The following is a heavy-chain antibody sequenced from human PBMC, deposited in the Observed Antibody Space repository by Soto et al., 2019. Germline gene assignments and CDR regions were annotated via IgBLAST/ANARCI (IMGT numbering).Heavy chain of an antibody. CDR2: ISAYNGNT. J-gene: IGHJ6*03. D-gene: IGHD2-2*01. Sequence: ASVKVSCKASGYTFTSYGISWVRQAPGQGLEWMGWISAYNGNTNYAQKLQGRVTMTTDTSTSTAYMELRSLRSDDTAVYYCARGTGLYCSSTSCSYYYYYMDVWGKGTTVTVSS. V-gene: IGHV1-18*01. CDR3: ARGTGLYCSSTSCSYYYYYMDV. CDR1: GYTFTSYG.